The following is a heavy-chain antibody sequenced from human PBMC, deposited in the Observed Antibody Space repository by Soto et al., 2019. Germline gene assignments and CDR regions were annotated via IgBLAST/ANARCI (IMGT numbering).Heavy chain of an antibody. CDR1: GGTFSSYA. CDR3: ARDLGHDYDSSGYPNYGMDV. Sequence: SVKVSCKASGGTFSSYAISWVRQAPGQGLEWMGGIIPIFGTANYAQKFQGRVTITADESTSTAYMELSSLRSEDTAVYYCARDLGHDYDSSGYPNYGMDVWGQGTTVTVSS. V-gene: IGHV1-69*13. J-gene: IGHJ6*02. CDR2: IIPIFGTA. D-gene: IGHD3-22*01.